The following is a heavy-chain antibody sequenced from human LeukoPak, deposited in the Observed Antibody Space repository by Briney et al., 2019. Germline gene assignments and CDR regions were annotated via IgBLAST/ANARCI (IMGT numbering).Heavy chain of an antibody. Sequence: PSETLSLTCTVSGGSITSKHWSWIRQPAGKGLEWIGRIQTTGNTNYNPTLESRVIMSVDTSKNQLSLKLSSVTAADTAVYYCARQWRYCSSTSCGFDPWGQGTLVTVSS. J-gene: IGHJ5*02. CDR2: IQTTGNT. D-gene: IGHD2-2*01. CDR1: GGSITSKH. CDR3: ARQWRYCSSTSCGFDP. V-gene: IGHV4-4*07.